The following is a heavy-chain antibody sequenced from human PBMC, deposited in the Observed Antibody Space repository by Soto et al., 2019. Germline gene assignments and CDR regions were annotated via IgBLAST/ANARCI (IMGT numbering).Heavy chain of an antibody. CDR1: GYTFTNYW. CDR2: IYPGDSDT. V-gene: IGHV5-51*01. Sequence: GESLKISCKGSGYTFTNYWIGWVRQMPGKGPEWMGIIYPGDSDTKYNPSFQGQVTISXXXXXXTXYXQXXXLKAXDTAIYYCAASIFYYGMDVWGQGTTVTVSS. CDR3: AASIFYYGMDV. J-gene: IGHJ6*02.